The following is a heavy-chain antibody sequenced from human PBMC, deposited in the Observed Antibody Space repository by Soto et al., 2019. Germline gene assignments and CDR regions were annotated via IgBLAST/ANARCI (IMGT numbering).Heavy chain of an antibody. CDR1: GFTFSTYG. D-gene: IGHD3-16*01. V-gene: IGHV3-33*01. CDR3: ARCFLRITNAFDI. Sequence: GGSLRLSCAASGFTFSTYGMHWVRQAPGKGLEWVAVIWYDGSKKDYADSVKGRFTVSRDNSKNTLYLEMNSLRAEDTAVYYCARCFLRITNAFDIWGQGTMVTVSS. J-gene: IGHJ3*02. CDR2: IWYDGSKK.